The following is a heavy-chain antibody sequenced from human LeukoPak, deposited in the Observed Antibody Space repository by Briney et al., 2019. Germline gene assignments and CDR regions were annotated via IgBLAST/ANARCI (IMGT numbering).Heavy chain of an antibody. CDR1: GFTFSSYE. V-gene: IGHV3-48*03. Sequence: PGGSLRLSCAASGFTFSSYEMNWVRQAPGKGLEWVSYISSSGSTIYYADSVKGRFTISRDNAKNSLYLQMNSLRAEDTAVYYCARDPHSSGRKSYFDYWGQGTLVTVSS. CDR2: ISSSGSTI. CDR3: ARDPHSSGRKSYFDY. D-gene: IGHD6-19*01. J-gene: IGHJ4*02.